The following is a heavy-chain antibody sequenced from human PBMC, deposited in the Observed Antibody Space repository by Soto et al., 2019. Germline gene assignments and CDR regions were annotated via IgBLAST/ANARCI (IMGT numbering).Heavy chain of an antibody. V-gene: IGHV3-33*01. CDR1: GFTFSSYG. Sequence: GGSLRLSCAASGFTFSSYGMHWVRQAPGKGLEWVAVIWYDGSNKYYADSVKGRFTISRDNSKNTLYLQMNSLRAEDTAVYYCAREWAPGFNWFDPWGQGTLVTVSS. CDR2: IWYDGSNK. CDR3: AREWAPGFNWFDP. J-gene: IGHJ5*02.